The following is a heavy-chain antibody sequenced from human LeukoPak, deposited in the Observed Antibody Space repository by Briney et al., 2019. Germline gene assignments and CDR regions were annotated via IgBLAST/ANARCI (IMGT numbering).Heavy chain of an antibody. J-gene: IGHJ4*02. D-gene: IGHD1-26*01. CDR2: IIPIFGTA. Sequence: SVKVSCKASGGTFISYAISWVRQAPGQGLEWMGGIIPIFGTANYAQKFQGRVTITADESTSTAYMELSSLRSEDTAVYYCARGQSGSYRFDYWGQGTLVTVSS. CDR1: GGTFISYA. CDR3: ARGQSGSYRFDY. V-gene: IGHV1-69*13.